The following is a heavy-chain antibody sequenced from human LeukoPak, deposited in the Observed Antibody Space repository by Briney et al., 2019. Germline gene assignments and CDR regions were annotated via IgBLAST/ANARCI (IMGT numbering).Heavy chain of an antibody. D-gene: IGHD6-13*01. J-gene: IGHJ4*02. CDR3: ARGWADSSSMHGY. CDR2: INPSGGST. Sequence: ASVRVSSTASGYTFTIYYMHWVRQAPGQGLEWMGIINPSGGSTSYAQKFQGRVTISRDTSTSTVYMELSSLRSEDTAVYYCARGWADSSSMHGYWGQGTLVTVSS. CDR1: GYTFTIYY. V-gene: IGHV1-46*01.